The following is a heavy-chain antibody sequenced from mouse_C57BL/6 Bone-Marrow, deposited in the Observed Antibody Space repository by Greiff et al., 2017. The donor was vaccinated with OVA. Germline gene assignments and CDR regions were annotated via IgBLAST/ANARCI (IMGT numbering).Heavy chain of an antibody. CDR3: ARNTTVVPFDY. V-gene: IGHV1-12*01. J-gene: IGHJ2*01. Sequence: KGKATLTVDKSSSTAYMQLSSLTSEDSAVYFCARNTTVVPFDYWGQGTTLTVSS. D-gene: IGHD1-1*01.